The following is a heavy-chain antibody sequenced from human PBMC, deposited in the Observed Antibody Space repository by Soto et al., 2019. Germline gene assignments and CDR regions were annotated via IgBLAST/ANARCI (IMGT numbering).Heavy chain of an antibody. J-gene: IGHJ6*03. V-gene: IGHV3-66*01. D-gene: IGHD6-13*01. Sequence: GGSLRLSCAASGFTVSSNYMSWVRQAPGKGLEWVSVIYSGGSTYYADSVKGRFTISRDNSKNTLYLQMNSLRAEDTAVYYCARVGYSSSWYYYYYYMDVWGKGTTVTV. CDR3: ARVGYSSSWYYYYYYMDV. CDR2: IYSGGST. CDR1: GFTVSSNY.